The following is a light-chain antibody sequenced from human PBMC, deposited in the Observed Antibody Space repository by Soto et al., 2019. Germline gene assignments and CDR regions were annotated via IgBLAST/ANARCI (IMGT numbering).Light chain of an antibody. Sequence: DIQITQSPATLSSSVLDRFTITCVASQSISSWLAWYQQKPGKAPKLLINKASSLESGVPSRFSGSGSGTEFTLTISSLQPDDFATYYCQHFNSYPWTFGQGTKVDIK. CDR2: KAS. CDR1: QSISSW. CDR3: QHFNSYPWT. V-gene: IGKV1-5*03. J-gene: IGKJ1*01.